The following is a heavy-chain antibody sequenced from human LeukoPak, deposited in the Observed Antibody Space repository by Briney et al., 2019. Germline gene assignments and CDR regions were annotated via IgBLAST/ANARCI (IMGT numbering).Heavy chain of an antibody. CDR2: ISPTGGNM. J-gene: IGHJ5*02. V-gene: IGHV3-23*01. D-gene: IGHD1-1*01. CDR3: AKDLRHRSTCNCYGWFDP. Sequence: GGSLRLSCAASGFTFSSYAMTWVRQAPGKGLEWVSSISPTGGNMYYADSVKGRFTISRDNSKNILYLQMNSLRVEDTAIYYCAKDLRHRSTCNCYGWFDPWGQGTLVTVSS. CDR1: GFTFSSYA.